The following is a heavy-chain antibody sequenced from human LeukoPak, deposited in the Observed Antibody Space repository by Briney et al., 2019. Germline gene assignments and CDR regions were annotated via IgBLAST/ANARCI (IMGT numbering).Heavy chain of an antibody. CDR3: VRNGGSLDY. Sequence: GGSLRLSCAASGFTFSGHWMSWVRQAPGKGPEWVANIDQDGSAKSYVDSVKGRFSISRDNAKNSLILQMNSLRDEDTAVYYCVRNGGSLDYWGQGTLVTVSS. CDR1: GFTFSGHW. J-gene: IGHJ4*02. CDR2: IDQDGSAK. D-gene: IGHD3-10*01. V-gene: IGHV3-7*01.